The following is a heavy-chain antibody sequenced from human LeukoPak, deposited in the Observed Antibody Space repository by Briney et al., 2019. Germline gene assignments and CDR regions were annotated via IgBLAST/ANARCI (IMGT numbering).Heavy chain of an antibody. J-gene: IGHJ6*02. CDR3: ARPTGIFCYGMDV. D-gene: IGHD4-17*01. CDR2: LSSTSSYI. CDR1: GSTFSTYS. V-gene: IGHV3-21*01. Sequence: GGSLRLSCAASGSTFSTYSMNWVRQAPGKGLEWVSSLSSTSSYIYYADSVKGRFTISRDNAKNSLYLQMNRLRAEDTAVYYCARPTGIFCYGMDVWGQGTTVTVSS.